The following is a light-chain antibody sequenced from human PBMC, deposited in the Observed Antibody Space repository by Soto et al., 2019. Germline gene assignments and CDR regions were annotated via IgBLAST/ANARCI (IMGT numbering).Light chain of an antibody. J-gene: IGKJ4*01. Sequence: EIVLTQSPGTLSLSPGERATLSCRASRSISNRYLAWYQQKPGQAPRLLIYGTSNRATGIPDRFSGSGSGTDFTLTISRLEPEDFAVYYCQQYDNFLTFGGGTKVEIK. CDR1: RSISNRY. CDR3: QQYDNFLT. V-gene: IGKV3-20*01. CDR2: GTS.